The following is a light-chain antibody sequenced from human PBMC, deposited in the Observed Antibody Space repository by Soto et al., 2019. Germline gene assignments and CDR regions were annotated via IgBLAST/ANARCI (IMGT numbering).Light chain of an antibody. CDR3: QSYDSSLSKV. Sequence: QSVLTQPPSVSGAPGQRVTISCTGSSSKIGTGHNVHWYQQLPGTAPKLLIYGNNNRPSGVPDRFSGSKSGTSASLTITGLQAEDEADYYCQSYDSSLSKVFGTGTKLTVL. CDR2: GNN. CDR1: SSKIGTGHN. J-gene: IGLJ1*01. V-gene: IGLV1-40*01.